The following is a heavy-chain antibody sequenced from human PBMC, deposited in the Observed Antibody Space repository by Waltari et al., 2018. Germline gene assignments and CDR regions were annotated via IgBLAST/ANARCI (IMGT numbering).Heavy chain of an antibody. D-gene: IGHD3-16*01. CDR1: GGSFSGYY. V-gene: IGHV4-34*01. CDR2: INHSGST. J-gene: IGHJ4*02. CDR3: ARVPGGGEADY. Sequence: QVQLQQWGAGLLKPSETLSLTCAVYGGSFSGYYWSWIRQPPGKGLEWIGEINHSGSTNYNPSLKSRGTISVDTSKNQFSLKLSSVTAADTAVYYCARVPGGGEADYWGQGTLVTVSS.